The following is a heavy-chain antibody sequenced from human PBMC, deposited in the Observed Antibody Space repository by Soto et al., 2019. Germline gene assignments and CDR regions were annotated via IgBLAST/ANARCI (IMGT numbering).Heavy chain of an antibody. CDR2: IYYSGST. J-gene: IGHJ3*02. CDR1: GGSISSYY. D-gene: IGHD3-22*01. V-gene: IGHV4-59*01. Sequence: SETLSLTCTVSGGSISSYYWSWIRQPPGKGLEWIGYIYYSGSTNYNPSLKSRVTISVDTSKNQFSLKLSSVTAADTAVYYCARDRESSDYYYGQAFDIWGQGTMVTVSS. CDR3: ARDRESSDYYYGQAFDI.